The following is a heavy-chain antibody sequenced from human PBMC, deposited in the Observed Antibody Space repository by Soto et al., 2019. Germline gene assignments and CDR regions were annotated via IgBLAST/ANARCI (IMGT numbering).Heavy chain of an antibody. J-gene: IGHJ3*02. D-gene: IGHD1-26*01. CDR3: ARDGKAFDN. Sequence: GGSLRLSCAASGFTFSSYEMNWVRQAPGKGLEWVSYISSSGSTIYYAESVKGRFTISRNNAKNSLYLQMNSLRAEETAFYYCARDGKAFDNWGQGTMVTVSS. CDR1: GFTFSSYE. V-gene: IGHV3-48*03. CDR2: ISSSGSTI.